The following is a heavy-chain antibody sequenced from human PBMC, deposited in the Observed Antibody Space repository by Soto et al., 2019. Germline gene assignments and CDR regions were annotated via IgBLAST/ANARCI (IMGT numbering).Heavy chain of an antibody. V-gene: IGHV5-51*01. CDR1: GYSFTSYW. Sequence: PGESLKISCKGSGYSFTSYWIGWVRQMPGKGLEWMGIIYPGDSDTRYSPSFQGQVTISADKSISTAYLQWSSLKASDTAMYYCARLGLGTTYLGLIDYWGQGTLVTVSS. D-gene: IGHD1-7*01. CDR3: ARLGLGTTYLGLIDY. J-gene: IGHJ4*02. CDR2: IYPGDSDT.